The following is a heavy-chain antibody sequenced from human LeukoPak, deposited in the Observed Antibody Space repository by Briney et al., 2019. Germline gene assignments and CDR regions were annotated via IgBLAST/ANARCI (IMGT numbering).Heavy chain of an antibody. V-gene: IGHV4-38-2*02. CDR3: ARDRGTWNDDGFDY. CDR1: GYSISSGYY. CDR2: IFHSANT. D-gene: IGHD1-1*01. Sequence: PSETLSLTCTVSGYSISSGYYWGWIRQPPGKGLEWIGSIFHSANTYYNPSLKSRVTISVDTSKNQFSLKLSSVTAADTAVYYCARDRGTWNDDGFDYWGQGTLVTVSS. J-gene: IGHJ4*02.